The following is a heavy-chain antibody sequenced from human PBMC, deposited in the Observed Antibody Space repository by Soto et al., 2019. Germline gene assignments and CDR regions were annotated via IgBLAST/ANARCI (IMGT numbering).Heavy chain of an antibody. D-gene: IGHD1-26*01. CDR2: IYYSGST. V-gene: IGHV4-39*01. CDR3: ARHSEWKLQYYFDY. CDR1: GGSISTSYY. J-gene: IGHJ4*02. Sequence: TSETLSLTCTVSGGSISTSYYWGWIRQPPGKGLEWIGSIYYSGSTYYNPSLKSRVTISVDTSKNQFSLKLSSVTAADTAVYYCARHSEWKLQYYFDYWGQGTLVTVSS.